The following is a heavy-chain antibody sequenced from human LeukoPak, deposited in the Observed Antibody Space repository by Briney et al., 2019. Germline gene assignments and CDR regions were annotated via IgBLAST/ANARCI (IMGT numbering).Heavy chain of an antibody. CDR1: GYTFTGYY. Sequence: ASVKVSCKASGYTFTGYYMHWVRQAPGQGLEWMGWINPNSGGTNYAQKFQGRVTMTRDTSISTAYMELSRLRSDDTAVYYCARGSYGDYHYYYMDVWGKGTTVTISS. CDR2: INPNSGGT. J-gene: IGHJ6*03. CDR3: ARGSYGDYHYYYMDV. D-gene: IGHD4-17*01. V-gene: IGHV1-2*02.